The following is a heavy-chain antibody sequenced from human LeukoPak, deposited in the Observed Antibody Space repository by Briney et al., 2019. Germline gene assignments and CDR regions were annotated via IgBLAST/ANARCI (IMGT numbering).Heavy chain of an antibody. D-gene: IGHD1-26*01. CDR1: GYSFTSYW. CDR3: ATRGPDSGSYPRDAFDI. Sequence: RGESLKISCKGSGYSFTSYWIGWVRQMPGKGLEWMGIIYPGDSDTRYSPSFQGQVTVSADKSISTAYLQWSSLKASDTAMYYCATRGPDSGSYPRDAFDIWGQGTMVTVSS. J-gene: IGHJ3*02. V-gene: IGHV5-51*01. CDR2: IYPGDSDT.